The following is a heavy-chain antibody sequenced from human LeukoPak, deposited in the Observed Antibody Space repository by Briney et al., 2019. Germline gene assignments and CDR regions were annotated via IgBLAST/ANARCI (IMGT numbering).Heavy chain of an antibody. CDR3: AKGLGLYYNGVYSLDY. J-gene: IGHJ4*02. Sequence: GESLRLSCAASGFTLTTYAMTWVRQAPGTGLGGCSTIIIIGGTYYADSVKGRFTISGDDSKNTIYLHMNSLRAEDTAIYYCAKGLGLYYNGVYSLDYWGRGTLVTVSS. D-gene: IGHD3-10*01. V-gene: IGHV3-23*01. CDR1: GFTLTTYA. CDR2: IIIIGGT.